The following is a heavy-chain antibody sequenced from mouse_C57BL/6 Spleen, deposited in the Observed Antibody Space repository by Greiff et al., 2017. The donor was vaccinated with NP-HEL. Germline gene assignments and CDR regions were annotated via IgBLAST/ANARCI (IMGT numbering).Heavy chain of an antibody. D-gene: IGHD1-1*01. CDR2: ISYDGST. J-gene: IGHJ1*03. CDR1: GYSITSGYY. CDR3: ASETYYYGSSYGYFDV. V-gene: IGHV3-6*01. Sequence: EVKLQESGPGLVKPSQSLSLSCSVTGYSITSGYYWYWIRQFPGNQLEWMGYISYDGSTNYNPYLNNRISITRDTSKNQVFLKLNSVTTEDTATYYCASETYYYGSSYGYFDVWGTGTTVTVSS.